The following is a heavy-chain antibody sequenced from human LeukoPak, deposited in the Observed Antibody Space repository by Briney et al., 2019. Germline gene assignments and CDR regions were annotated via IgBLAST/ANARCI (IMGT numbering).Heavy chain of an antibody. D-gene: IGHD1-26*01. Sequence: SETLSLTCTVSGSMYNYYWSWIRQPPGKGLEWIGYIYYSGSTNYNPSLKSRVTMSLDTSKNQFSLKLTSVTAADTAVYYCARHVGALDGFDIWGQGTMVTVSS. CDR1: GSMYNYY. J-gene: IGHJ3*02. V-gene: IGHV4-59*08. CDR2: IYYSGST. CDR3: ARHVGALDGFDI.